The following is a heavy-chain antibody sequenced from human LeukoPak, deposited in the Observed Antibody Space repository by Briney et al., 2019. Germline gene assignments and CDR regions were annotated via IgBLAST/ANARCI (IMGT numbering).Heavy chain of an antibody. J-gene: IGHJ4*02. CDR3: AKEVMTDGDFDY. Sequence: GGSLRLSRAASGFTFDDYAMHWVRQAPGKGLEWASGISWNSGSIGYADSVKGRFTISRDNAKNSLYLQMNSLRAEDTASYYCAKEVMTDGDFDYWGQGTLVTVSS. D-gene: IGHD4-17*01. CDR1: GFTFDDYA. CDR2: ISWNSGSI. V-gene: IGHV3-9*01.